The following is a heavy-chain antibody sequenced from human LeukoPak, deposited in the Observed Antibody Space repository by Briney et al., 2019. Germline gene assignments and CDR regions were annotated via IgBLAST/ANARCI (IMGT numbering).Heavy chain of an antibody. CDR1: GFTFSSYE. CDR3: ARIVDCSSTSCYDY. CDR2: ISSSGSTI. J-gene: IGHJ4*02. Sequence: PGGSLRLSCAASGFTFSSYEMNWVRQAPGKRLEWVSYISSSGSTIYYADSVKGRFTISRDNAKNSLYLQMNSLRAEDTAVYYCARIVDCSSTSCYDYWGQGTLVTVSS. D-gene: IGHD2-2*01. V-gene: IGHV3-48*03.